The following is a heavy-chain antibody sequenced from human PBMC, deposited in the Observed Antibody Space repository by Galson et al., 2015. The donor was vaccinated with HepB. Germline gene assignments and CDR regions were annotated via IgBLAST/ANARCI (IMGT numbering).Heavy chain of an antibody. J-gene: IGHJ3*02. Sequence: SETLSLTCTVSGGSISSYYWSWIRQPPGKGLEWIGYIYDSGSTNANPSLKSRVTISVDTSKNQLSLRLSSVTAADTAVYYCARRVLGADAFDIWGQGTMVTVSS. CDR2: IYDSGST. CDR1: GGSISSYY. CDR3: ARRVLGADAFDI. D-gene: IGHD3-16*01. V-gene: IGHV4-59*08.